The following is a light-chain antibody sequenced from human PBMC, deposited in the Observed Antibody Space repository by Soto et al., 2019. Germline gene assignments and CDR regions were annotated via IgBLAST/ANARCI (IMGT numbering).Light chain of an antibody. CDR3: QQSYSTPYS. CDR2: LTS. CDR1: RSIGNY. Sequence: DIQMTQSPSSLSASVGDRVTITCRASRSIGNYLNWYQQKPESAPKLLIFLTSRLQSGAPSRFSGSGSGTDFTITISSLQPEDFATYYCQQSYSTPYSFGLGTKVDIK. V-gene: IGKV1-39*01. J-gene: IGKJ2*01.